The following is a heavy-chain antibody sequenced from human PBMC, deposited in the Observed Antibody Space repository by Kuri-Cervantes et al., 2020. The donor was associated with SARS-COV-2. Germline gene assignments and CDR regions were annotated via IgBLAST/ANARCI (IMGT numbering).Heavy chain of an antibody. J-gene: IGHJ4*02. CDR1: GGSISSYY. V-gene: IGHV4-4*07. CDR2: IYTSGST. D-gene: IGHD6-6*01. Sequence: SETLSLTCTVSGGSISSYYWSWIRQPAGKGLEWIGRIYTSGSTNYNPSLKSRVTMSVDTSKNQFSLRLTSVTAADTAVYYCARHRYSTSSGIRELDHWGQGTLVTVSS. CDR3: ARHRYSTSSGIRELDH.